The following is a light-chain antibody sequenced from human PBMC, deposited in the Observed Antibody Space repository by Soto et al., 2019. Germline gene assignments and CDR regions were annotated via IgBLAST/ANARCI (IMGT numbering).Light chain of an antibody. J-gene: IGKJ4*01. CDR1: QSVSSSY. Sequence: EIFLTQSPGTLSLSQWEIATLSWRASQSVSSSYLAWYQQKPGQAPRLLIYGASSRATGIPDRFSGSGSGTDFTLTISRLEPEDFAVYYCQQYGSSPPLTFGGGTKVDIK. CDR2: GAS. V-gene: IGKV3-20*01. CDR3: QQYGSSPPLT.